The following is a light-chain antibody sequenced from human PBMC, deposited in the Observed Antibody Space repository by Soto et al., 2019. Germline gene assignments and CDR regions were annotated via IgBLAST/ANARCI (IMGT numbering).Light chain of an antibody. J-gene: IGLJ1*01. Sequence: QSALTQPPSVSAAPGQKVTISCSGSSSNIGGNSVSWYQQLPGTAPKPLIDDDNKRPSGIPDRFSGSESGTSATLGITGFQTGDEADYYCGSWDSSLSAYVFGTGTKVTVL. V-gene: IGLV1-51*01. CDR2: DDN. CDR1: SSNIGGNS. CDR3: GSWDSSLSAYV.